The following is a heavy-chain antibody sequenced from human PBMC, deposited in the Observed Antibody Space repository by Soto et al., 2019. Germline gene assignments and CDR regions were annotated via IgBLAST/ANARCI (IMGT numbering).Heavy chain of an antibody. Sequence: GGSLRLSCAASGFTFSSYWMSWVRQAPGKGLEWVANIKQDGSEKYYVDSVKGRFTISRDNAKNSLYLQMNSLRAEDTAVYYCASLTYYYDSSGLYFDHWGQGTLVTVSS. J-gene: IGHJ4*02. CDR2: IKQDGSEK. CDR1: GFTFSSYW. CDR3: ASLTYYYDSSGLYFDH. V-gene: IGHV3-7*03. D-gene: IGHD3-22*01.